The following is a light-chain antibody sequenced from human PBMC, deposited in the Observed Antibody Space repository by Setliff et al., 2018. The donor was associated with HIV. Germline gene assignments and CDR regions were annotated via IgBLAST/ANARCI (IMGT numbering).Light chain of an antibody. J-gene: IGLJ1*01. CDR1: TSDVGGSYY. V-gene: IGLV2-14*03. CDR3: SSYTSSIPLYV. CDR2: NVS. Sequence: QSVLTQPASVSGSPGQSITISCTGTTSDVGGSYYVSWYQQHPGKAPELMISNVSNRPSGVSNRFPGSKFGNTASLTISGLQAEDEADYYCSSYTSSIPLYVFGPGTKVTVL.